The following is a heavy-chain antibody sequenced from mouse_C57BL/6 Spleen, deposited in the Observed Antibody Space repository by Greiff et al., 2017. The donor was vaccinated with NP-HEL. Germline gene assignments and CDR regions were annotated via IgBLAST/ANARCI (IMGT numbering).Heavy chain of an antibody. D-gene: IGHD1-1*01. CDR1: GFSLTSYG. V-gene: IGHV2-2*01. CDR2: IWSGGST. J-gene: IGHJ4*01. Sequence: VKLMESGPGLVQPSQSLSITCTVSGFSLTSYGVHWVRQSPGKGLEWLGVIWSGGSTDYNAAFISRLSISKDNSKSQVFFKMNSLQADDTAIYYCARKTPHYYGSSNYYAMDYWGQGTSVTVSS. CDR3: ARKTPHYYGSSNYYAMDY.